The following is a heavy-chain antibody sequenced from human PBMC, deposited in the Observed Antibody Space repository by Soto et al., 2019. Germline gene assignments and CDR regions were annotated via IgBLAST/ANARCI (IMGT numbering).Heavy chain of an antibody. Sequence: PRASVKVSCKASGDNFKKNVFTWVRQAPGQGLEWMGGTIPALGKTHYIEKFQGRVTITVDDATRTVYMEVRDLTSEDTAIYYCARGPFRPSAMDVWGQGTMVTVSS. V-gene: IGHV1-69*10. CDR3: ARGPFRPSAMDV. D-gene: IGHD3-10*01. CDR1: GDNFKKNV. J-gene: IGHJ6*02. CDR2: TIPALGKT.